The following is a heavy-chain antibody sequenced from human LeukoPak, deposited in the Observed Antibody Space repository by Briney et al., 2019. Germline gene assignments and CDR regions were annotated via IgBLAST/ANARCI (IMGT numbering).Heavy chain of an antibody. Sequence: ASVKVSCKASGYTFTRYYMHWVRQAPGQGLEWMGWINPNSGGTNYAQRFQGRVTMTRDTSISTAYMDLSRLRSDDTAVYYCARGRSVNYFGQDYWGQGTLVTVSS. V-gene: IGHV1-2*02. CDR1: GYTFTRYY. D-gene: IGHD3-10*01. CDR3: ARGRSVNYFGQDY. J-gene: IGHJ4*02. CDR2: INPNSGGT.